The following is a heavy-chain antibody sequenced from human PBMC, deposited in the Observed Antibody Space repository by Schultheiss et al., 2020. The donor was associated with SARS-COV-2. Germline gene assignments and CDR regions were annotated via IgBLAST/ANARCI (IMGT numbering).Heavy chain of an antibody. CDR2: IYYSGST. D-gene: IGHD6-13*01. CDR3: ARGWYSSSSDFDY. CDR1: GDSISSYY. Sequence: SETLSLTCTVSGDSISSYYWSWIRQPPGKGLEWIGYIYYSGSTNYNPSLKSRVTISVDTSKSQFSLKLSSVTAADTAVYYCARGWYSSSSDFDYWGQGSLVTVSS. V-gene: IGHV4-59*01. J-gene: IGHJ4*02.